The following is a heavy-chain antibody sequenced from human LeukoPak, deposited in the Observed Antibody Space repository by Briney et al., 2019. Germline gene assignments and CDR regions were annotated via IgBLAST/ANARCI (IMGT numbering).Heavy chain of an antibody. D-gene: IGHD2-15*01. CDR2: ISSNGGST. V-gene: IGHV3-64*01. CDR1: GFTLSSYA. CDR3: ARLVVVAATRYFDY. Sequence: GGSLRLSCAASGFTLSSYAMHWVRQAPGKGLEYVSAISSNGGSTYYANSVKGRFTISRDDSKNTLYLQMGSLRAEDMAAYYCARLVVVAATRYFDYWGQGTLVTVSS. J-gene: IGHJ4*02.